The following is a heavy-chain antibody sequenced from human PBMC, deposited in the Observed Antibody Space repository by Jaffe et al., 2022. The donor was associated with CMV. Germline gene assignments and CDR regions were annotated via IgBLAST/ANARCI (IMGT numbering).Heavy chain of an antibody. CDR2: IRSKAYGGTT. J-gene: IGHJ4*02. Sequence: EVQLVESGGGLVQPGRSLRLSCTASGFTFGDYAMSWVRQAPGKGLEWVGFIRSKAYGGTTEYAASVKGRFTISRDDSKSIAYLQMNSLKTEDTAVYYCTRVNIAVGATIYFDYWGQGTLVTVSS. CDR3: TRVNIAVGATIYFDY. CDR1: GFTFGDYA. V-gene: IGHV3-49*04. D-gene: IGHD1-26*01.